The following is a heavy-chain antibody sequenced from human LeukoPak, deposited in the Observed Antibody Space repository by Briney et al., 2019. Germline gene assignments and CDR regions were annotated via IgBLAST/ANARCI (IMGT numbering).Heavy chain of an antibody. D-gene: IGHD6-13*01. CDR3: ARAGGSSWADY. CDR2: IKQDGSEK. J-gene: IGHJ4*02. V-gene: IGHV3-7*01. CDR1: RFTFSSYW. Sequence: GGSLRLSCAASRFTFSSYWMHWVRQAPGKGLEWVANIKQDGSEKDYVDSVKGRFTISRDDAKNSLYLQMNSLRVEDTAVYYCARAGGSSWADYWGQGTLVTVSS.